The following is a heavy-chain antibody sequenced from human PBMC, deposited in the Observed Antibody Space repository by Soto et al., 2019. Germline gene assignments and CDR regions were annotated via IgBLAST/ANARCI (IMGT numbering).Heavy chain of an antibody. J-gene: IGHJ6*02. CDR2: ISYDGSNK. V-gene: IGHV3-30-3*01. Sequence: QVQLVESGGGVVQPGRSLRLSCAASGFTFSSYAMHWVRQAPGKGLEWVAVISYDGSNKYYADSVKGRFTISRDNSKNPLYLQMNSLRAEDTAVYYCARDRRRGTAMVLPVGMEVWGQGTTVTVSS. D-gene: IGHD5-18*01. CDR1: GFTFSSYA. CDR3: ARDRRRGTAMVLPVGMEV.